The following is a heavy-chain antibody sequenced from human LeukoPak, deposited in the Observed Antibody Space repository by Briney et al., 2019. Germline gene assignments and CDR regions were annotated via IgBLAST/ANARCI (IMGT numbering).Heavy chain of an antibody. V-gene: IGHV3-74*01. Sequence: PGGSLRLSRAASGFTFSNCWMHWVRQAPGKGLVWVSRINSDGSSTTSADSVKGRFTISRDNAKNTLYLQMNSLRAEDTAVYYCAKGGATVIDYWGQGTLVTVSS. D-gene: IGHD4-17*01. CDR2: INSDGSST. CDR1: GFTFSNCW. CDR3: AKGGATVIDY. J-gene: IGHJ4*02.